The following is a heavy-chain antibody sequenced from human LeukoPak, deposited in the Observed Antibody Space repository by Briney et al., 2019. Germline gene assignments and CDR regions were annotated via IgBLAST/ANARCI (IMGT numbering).Heavy chain of an antibody. CDR3: AAFYYDPAX. Sequence: PGGSLRLSCAASGFIFRTYWMHWVRQAPGKGLVWVSRISGDGRSTSYADFVKGRFTISRDNAKNTLYLQIHSLRAEDTAVYYCAAFYYDPAXWGQGTLVTV. V-gene: IGHV3-74*01. CDR2: ISGDGRST. D-gene: IGHD3-22*01. CDR1: GFIFRTYW. J-gene: IGHJ1*01.